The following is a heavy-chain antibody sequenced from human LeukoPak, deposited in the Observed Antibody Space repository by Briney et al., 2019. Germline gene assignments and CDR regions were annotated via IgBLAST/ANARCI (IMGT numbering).Heavy chain of an antibody. CDR3: AKDIDPGVRVEHGDYFDY. Sequence: GRSLRLSCAASGFTFDDYAMHWVRQAPGKGLEWVSGISWNSGSIGYADSVKGRFTISRDNAKNSLYLQMNSLRAEDTALYYCAKDIDPGVRVEHGDYFDYWGQGTLVTASS. CDR1: GFTFDDYA. J-gene: IGHJ4*02. V-gene: IGHV3-9*01. CDR2: ISWNSGSI. D-gene: IGHD2-8*01.